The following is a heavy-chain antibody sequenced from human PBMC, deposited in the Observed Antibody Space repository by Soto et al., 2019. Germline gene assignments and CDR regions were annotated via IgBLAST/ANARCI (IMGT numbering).Heavy chain of an antibody. CDR2: IYSGGST. CDR1: GFTVSSNY. V-gene: IGHV3-66*01. D-gene: IGHD5-12*01. Sequence: EVQLVESGGGLVQPGGSLRLSCAASGFTVSSNYMSWVRQAPGKGLEWVSVIYSGGSTYYADSVKGRFTISRDNSKNRLYLQMISLRAGDTDVYYCARDWGYSCYDFNYWGQGTLVTVSS. J-gene: IGHJ4*02. CDR3: ARDWGYSCYDFNY.